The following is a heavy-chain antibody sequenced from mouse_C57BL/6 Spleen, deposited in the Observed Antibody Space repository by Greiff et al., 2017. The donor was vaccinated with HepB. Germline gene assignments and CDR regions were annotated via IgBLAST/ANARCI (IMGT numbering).Heavy chain of an antibody. V-gene: IGHV1-74*01. CDR2: IHPSDSDT. J-gene: IGHJ4*01. Sequence: QVQLQQPGAELVKPGASVKVSCKASGYTFTSYWMHWVKQRPGQGLEWIGRIHPSDSDTNYNQKFKGKATLTVAKTSSTAYMQLSSLTSEDSAVYYCAVRELRFYAMDYWGQGTSVTVSS. CDR1: GYTFTSYW. D-gene: IGHD6-1*01. CDR3: AVRELRFYAMDY.